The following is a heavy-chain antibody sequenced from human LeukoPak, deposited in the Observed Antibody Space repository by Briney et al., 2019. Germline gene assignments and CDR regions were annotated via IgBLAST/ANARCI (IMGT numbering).Heavy chain of an antibody. D-gene: IGHD4-23*01. CDR1: GFTFSNFA. CDR2: IRGSGGST. Sequence: PGGSLRLSCAASGFTFSNFAMTWVRQAPGKGLEWVSGIRGSGGSTYYANSVKGRFTISRDNSKNTVYLQMNTLRAEDTAVYSCAKQTGYEGNSPIDHWGQGTLVTVSS. CDR3: AKQTGYEGNSPIDH. V-gene: IGHV3-23*01. J-gene: IGHJ4*02.